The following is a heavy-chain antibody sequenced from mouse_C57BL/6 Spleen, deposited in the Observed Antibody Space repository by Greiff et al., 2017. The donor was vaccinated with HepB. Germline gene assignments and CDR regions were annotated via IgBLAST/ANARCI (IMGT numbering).Heavy chain of an antibody. Sequence: VQLKESGAELVRPGSSVKMSCKTSGYTFTSYGINWVKQRPGQGLEWIGYIYIGNGYTEYNEKFKGKATLTSDTSSSTAYMQLSSLTSEDSAIYFCFFTLYDGYSYFDYWGQGTTLTVSS. D-gene: IGHD2-3*01. J-gene: IGHJ2*01. CDR3: FFTLYDGYSYFDY. CDR1: GYTFTSYG. CDR2: IYIGNGYT. V-gene: IGHV1-58*01.